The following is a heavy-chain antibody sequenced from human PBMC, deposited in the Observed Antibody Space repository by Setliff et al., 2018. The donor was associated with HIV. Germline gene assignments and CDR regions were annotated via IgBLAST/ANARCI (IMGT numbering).Heavy chain of an antibody. CDR2: INPSGGST. Sequence: ASVKVSCKASGYTFITYYMHWVRQAPGQGPEWMGIINPSGGSTNYAQKFQGRVTMTRDTSTSTVYMEPSSLRSEDTAVYYCARDSHCSGPSCYSGGQFFDYWGQGTLVTVSS. D-gene: IGHD2-15*01. CDR3: ARDSHCSGPSCYSGGQFFDY. V-gene: IGHV1-46*01. J-gene: IGHJ4*02. CDR1: GYTFITYY.